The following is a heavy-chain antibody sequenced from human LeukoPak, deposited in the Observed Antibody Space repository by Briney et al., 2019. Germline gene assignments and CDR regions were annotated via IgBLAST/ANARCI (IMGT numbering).Heavy chain of an antibody. CDR1: GYSFTSYW. V-gene: IGHV5-51*01. CDR3: ARVGYCSSTSCYGINWFDP. Sequence: GESLQISCKGSGYSFTSYWIGWVRQLPGKGLEWMGIIYPGDSDTRYSPSFQGQVTISADKSISTAYLQWSSLKASDTAMYYCARVGYCSSTSCYGINWFDPWGQGTLVTVSS. J-gene: IGHJ5*02. CDR2: IYPGDSDT. D-gene: IGHD2-2*01.